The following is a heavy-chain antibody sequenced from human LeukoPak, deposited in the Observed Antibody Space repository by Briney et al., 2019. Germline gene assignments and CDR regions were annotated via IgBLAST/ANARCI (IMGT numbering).Heavy chain of an antibody. CDR3: ARDHEERGPYLDL. CDR1: GYPFSDYY. CDR2: IDPVDGET. V-gene: IGHV1-69-2*01. J-gene: IGHJ4*02. D-gene: IGHD3-10*01. Sequence: ASVKVSCKASGYPFSDYYIHWVQEAPGKGLEWMGRIDPVDGETTYAESFQGRVTFTADRSTYTIYMELNSLTFADRAVYYCARDHEERGPYLDLWGQGTQVIGSS.